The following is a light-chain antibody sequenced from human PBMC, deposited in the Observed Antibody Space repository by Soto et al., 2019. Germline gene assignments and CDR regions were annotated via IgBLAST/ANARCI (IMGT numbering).Light chain of an antibody. J-gene: IGKJ2*03. Sequence: DMQLTKSPSSLSASVEDGVTITCRASQSISSNLNWYQQKPWKAPKLLIYAASSLQSGVPSRFSGGESCTDFTLAIRCLQPENCATYYFQHNYDTHYSFSKRNKLVIK. CDR3: QHNYDTHYS. CDR1: QSISSN. CDR2: AAS. V-gene: IGKV1-39*01.